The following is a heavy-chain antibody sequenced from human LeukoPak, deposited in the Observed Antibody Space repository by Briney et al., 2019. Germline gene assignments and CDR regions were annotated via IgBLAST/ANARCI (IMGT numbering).Heavy chain of an antibody. J-gene: IGHJ6*02. D-gene: IGHD3-10*01. CDR3: ARVGSYGMDV. CDR2: ISTSSNTI. Sequence: GGSLRLSCAASGFTFSNAWMNWVRQAPGKGLEWVSYISTSSNTIYYADSVRGRFTISRDNAKNSLYLQMNDLRAEDTAVYYCARVGSYGMDVWGQGTTVTVSS. V-gene: IGHV3-48*01. CDR1: GFTFSNAW.